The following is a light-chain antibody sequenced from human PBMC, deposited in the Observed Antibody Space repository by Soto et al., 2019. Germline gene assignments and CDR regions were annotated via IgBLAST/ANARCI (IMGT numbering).Light chain of an antibody. Sequence: ERVMTQSPATLSVSPGDRATLSCRASQSVSSNLAWYQQKPGQAPRLLIFGASTRATGFPARFSGSGSGTEFTLTISSLQSEDFAVYYCQQYNNWPYTFGQGTRWISN. CDR1: QSVSSN. CDR3: QQYNNWPYT. V-gene: IGKV3-15*01. CDR2: GAS. J-gene: IGKJ2*01.